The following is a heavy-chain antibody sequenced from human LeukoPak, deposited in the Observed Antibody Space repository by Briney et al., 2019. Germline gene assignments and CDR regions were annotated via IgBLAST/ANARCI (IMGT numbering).Heavy chain of an antibody. CDR1: GGTFSSYA. CDR3: ARFLPSTSWFDP. Sequence: ASVRVSCKASGGTFSSYAINWVRRVPGQGLEWMGGIIPIFGTANYAQKFQGRVTITADESTSTAYMELSSLRFEDTAVYYCARFLPSTSWFDPWGQGTLVTVSS. V-gene: IGHV1-69*13. J-gene: IGHJ5*02. D-gene: IGHD2-2*01. CDR2: IIPIFGTA.